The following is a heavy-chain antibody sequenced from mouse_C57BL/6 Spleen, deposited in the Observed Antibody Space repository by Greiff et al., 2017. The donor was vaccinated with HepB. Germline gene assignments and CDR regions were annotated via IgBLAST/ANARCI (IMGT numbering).Heavy chain of an antibody. V-gene: IGHV3-6*01. CDR3: ARVRGTLYAMDY. D-gene: IGHD3-3*01. J-gene: IGHJ4*01. CDR2: ISYDGSN. Sequence: EVKLMESGPGLVKPSQSLSLTCSVTGYSITSGYYWNWIRQFPGNKLEWMGYISYDGSNNYNPSLKNRISITRDTSKNQFFLKLNSVTTEDTATYYCARVRGTLYAMDYWGQGTSVTVSS. CDR1: GYSITSGYY.